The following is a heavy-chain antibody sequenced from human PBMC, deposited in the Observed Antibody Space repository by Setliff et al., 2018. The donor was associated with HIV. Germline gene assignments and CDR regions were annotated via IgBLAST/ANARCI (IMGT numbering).Heavy chain of an antibody. Sequence: SETLSLTCTVSGGSISSSSYYWGWIRQPPGKGLEWIGSIYYSGSTYYNPSLKSRVTISVDTSKNQFSLKLSSVTAADTAVYFCATLRWLRSKHSDYWGQGTLVTVSS. CDR2: IYYSGST. J-gene: IGHJ4*01. V-gene: IGHV4-39*01. D-gene: IGHD5-12*01. CDR1: GGSISSSSYY. CDR3: ATLRWLRSKHSDY.